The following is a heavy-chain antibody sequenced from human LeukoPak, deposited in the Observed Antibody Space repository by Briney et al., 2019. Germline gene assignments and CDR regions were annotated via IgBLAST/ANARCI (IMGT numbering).Heavy chain of an antibody. V-gene: IGHV3-74*01. D-gene: IGHD5-18*01. Sequence: PGGSLPHSHAPSGFTFSSYWMHWVRQAPGKGLVWVSRINSDGSSTSYADSVKGRFTISRDNAKNTLYVQMNSLRAEDTAVYYCALRRGYSYGLDVWGQGTTVTVSS. CDR3: ALRRGYSYGLDV. J-gene: IGHJ6*02. CDR2: INSDGSST. CDR1: GFTFSSYW.